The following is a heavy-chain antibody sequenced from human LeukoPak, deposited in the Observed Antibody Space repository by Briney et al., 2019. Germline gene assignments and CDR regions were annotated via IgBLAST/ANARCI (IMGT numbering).Heavy chain of an antibody. D-gene: IGHD3-22*01. V-gene: IGHV1-2*02. J-gene: IGHJ4*02. CDR3: ARVAGYYYDSSGYYFGFDY. CDR1: GYTFTGYY. CDR2: INPNSGGT. Sequence: ASVKVSCKASGYTFTGYYMHWVRQAPGQGLEWMGWINPNSGGTNYAQKFQGRVTMTRDTSISTAYVELSRLRSDDTAVYYCARVAGYYYDSSGYYFGFDYWGQGTLVTVSS.